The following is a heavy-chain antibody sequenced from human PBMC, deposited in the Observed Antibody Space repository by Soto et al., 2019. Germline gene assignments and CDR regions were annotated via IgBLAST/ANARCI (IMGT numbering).Heavy chain of an antibody. CDR3: ARTTYYYDSSGYYYEDWFDP. CDR1: GGSISSGGYY. Sequence: SETRSLTCTVSGGSISSGGYYWSWIRQHPGKGLEWIGYIYYSGSTYYNPSLKSRVTISVDTSKNQFSLKLSSVTAADTAVYYCARTTYYYDSSGYYYEDWFDPWGQGTLVTVSS. CDR2: IYYSGST. J-gene: IGHJ5*02. D-gene: IGHD3-22*01. V-gene: IGHV4-31*03.